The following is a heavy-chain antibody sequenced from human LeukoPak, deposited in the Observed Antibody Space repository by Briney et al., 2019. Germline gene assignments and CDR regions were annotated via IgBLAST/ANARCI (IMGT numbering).Heavy chain of an antibody. Sequence: SETLSLTCAVSGGSISSGGYSWRWIRQPPGKGLEWIGYIYYSGSTYYNPSLKSRVTISVDTSKNQFSLKLSSVTAADTAVYYCASDRAYYYDSSGYEYFDYWGQGILVTVSS. CDR2: IYYSGST. CDR3: ASDRAYYYDSSGYEYFDY. D-gene: IGHD3-22*01. CDR1: GGSISSGGYS. J-gene: IGHJ4*02. V-gene: IGHV4-30-2*03.